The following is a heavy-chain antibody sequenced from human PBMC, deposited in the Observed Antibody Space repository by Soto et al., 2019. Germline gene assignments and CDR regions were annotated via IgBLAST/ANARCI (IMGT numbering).Heavy chain of an antibody. CDR2: ISWNSGSI. D-gene: IGHD6-19*01. CDR1: GFTIDDYA. Sequence: EVQLVESGGGLVQPGRSLRLSCAASGFTIDDYAMHWVRQAPGKGLEWVSGISWNSGSIGYADSVKGRFTISRDNAKNSLYLQMNSLRAEDTALYYCAKDIGGRVAGYFDYWGQGTLVTVSS. J-gene: IGHJ4*02. CDR3: AKDIGGRVAGYFDY. V-gene: IGHV3-9*01.